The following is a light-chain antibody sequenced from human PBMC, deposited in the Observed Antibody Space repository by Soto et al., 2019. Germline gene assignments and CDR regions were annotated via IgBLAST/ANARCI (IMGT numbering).Light chain of an antibody. CDR2: AAS. J-gene: IGKJ1*01. CDR1: QAISSN. CDR3: QQYNILSWT. Sequence: DIQMTQSPSSLSASVGDRVSITSRASQAISSNLAWFQQKPGKAPRSLVYAASRLQTGVPSRFSASGYGTDFTLTITGLQPEDVATYYCQQYNILSWTFGQGTKVDIK. V-gene: IGKV1-16*01.